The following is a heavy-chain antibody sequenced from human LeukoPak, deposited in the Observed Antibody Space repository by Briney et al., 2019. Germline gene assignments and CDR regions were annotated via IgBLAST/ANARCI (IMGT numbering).Heavy chain of an antibody. CDR3: AKGLERWLQSPFDS. J-gene: IGHJ4*02. D-gene: IGHD5-24*01. CDR2: MSGSGGST. CDR1: GFTFSSYA. Sequence: GGSLRLSCAASGFTFSSYAMSWVRQAPGKGLEWVSPMSGSGGSTSYADSVKGRFTISRDNSKNTLSLQMDSLRAEDTAVYFCAKGLERWLQSPFDSWGQGTLVTVSS. V-gene: IGHV3-23*01.